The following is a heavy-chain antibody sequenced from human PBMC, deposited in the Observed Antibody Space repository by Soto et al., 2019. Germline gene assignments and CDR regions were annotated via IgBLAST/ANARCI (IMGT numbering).Heavy chain of an antibody. D-gene: IGHD3-10*01. CDR3: ARGRARDYYYGMDV. Sequence: PVGSLRLSCAASAFTFSRYNMNWVRQAPGKGLEWVSSISSSDSYIYYADSVKGRFTISRDNAKNSLYLQMNTLRAEDTAVYYCARGRARDYYYGMDVWGQGTTVTVSS. CDR2: ISSSDSYI. J-gene: IGHJ6*02. V-gene: IGHV3-21*01. CDR1: AFTFSRYN.